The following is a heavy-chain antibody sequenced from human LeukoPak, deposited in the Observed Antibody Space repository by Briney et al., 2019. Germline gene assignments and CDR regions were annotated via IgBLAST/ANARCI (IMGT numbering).Heavy chain of an antibody. J-gene: IGHJ3*02. Sequence: SETLSLTCTVSGGSISSSSYYWGWLRQPPGKGLEWIGSIYYSGSTYYNPSLKSRVTISVDTSKNQFSLKLSSVTAADTAVYYCARTPGSGSYYYEDAFDIWGQGTMVTVSS. V-gene: IGHV4-39*07. CDR3: ARTPGSGSYYYEDAFDI. CDR1: GGSISSSSYY. D-gene: IGHD1-26*01. CDR2: IYYSGST.